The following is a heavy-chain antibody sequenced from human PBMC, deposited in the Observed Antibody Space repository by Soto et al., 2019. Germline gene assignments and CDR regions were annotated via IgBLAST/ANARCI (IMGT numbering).Heavy chain of an antibody. D-gene: IGHD6-13*01. Sequence: QVQLQESGPGLVKPSETLSLTCTVSGGSISSYYWSWIRQPPGKGLEWIGYIYYSGSTTYNPSLMSRGTISVDTSKNQFSLKLSSVTAADTAVYDCARWGGSSIPTIDYWGQGTLVTVSS. CDR3: ARWGGSSIPTIDY. J-gene: IGHJ4*02. V-gene: IGHV4-59*01. CDR1: GGSISSYY. CDR2: IYYSGST.